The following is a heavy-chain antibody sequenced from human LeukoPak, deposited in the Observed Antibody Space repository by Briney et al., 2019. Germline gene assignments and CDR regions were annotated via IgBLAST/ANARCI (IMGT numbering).Heavy chain of an antibody. J-gene: IGHJ3*01. CDR3: ARITIFGVVTDDAFDV. CDR2: IYYSGST. V-gene: IGHV4-59*12. CDR1: GGSISSYY. D-gene: IGHD3-3*01. Sequence: KSSETLSLTCTVSGGSISSYYWSWLRQPPGKGLEWIGYIYYSGSTNYNPSLKSRVTISVDTSKNQFSLKLSSVTAADTAVYYCARITIFGVVTDDAFDVWGQGTMVTVSS.